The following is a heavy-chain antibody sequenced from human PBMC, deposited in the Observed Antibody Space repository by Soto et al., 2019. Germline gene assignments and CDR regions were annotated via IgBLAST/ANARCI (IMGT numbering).Heavy chain of an antibody. CDR2: IYHSGST. V-gene: IGHV4-4*02. J-gene: IGHJ5*02. Sequence: LETHPHTSTVSSGSSISSNWWSWVRQPPGKGLEWIGEIYHSGSTNYNPSLKSRVTISVDKSKNQFSLKLSSVTAADTAVYYCARDGGTANWFDPWGQGTLLTVSS. CDR1: SGSSISSNW. D-gene: IGHD2-8*02. CDR3: ARDGGTANWFDP.